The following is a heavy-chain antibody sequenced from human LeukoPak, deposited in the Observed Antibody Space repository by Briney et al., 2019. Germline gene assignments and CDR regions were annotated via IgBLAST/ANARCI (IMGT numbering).Heavy chain of an antibody. D-gene: IGHD3-22*01. Sequence: GGSLRLSCAASGFTFSSYSMNWVRQAPGKGLEWVSSISSSSSYIYYADSVKGRFTISRDNSKNTLYLQMNSLRAEDTAVYYCAKDGGDSSGYYPYWFDPWGRGTLVTVSS. CDR1: GFTFSSYS. CDR3: AKDGGDSSGYYPYWFDP. CDR2: ISSSSSYI. V-gene: IGHV3-21*04. J-gene: IGHJ5*02.